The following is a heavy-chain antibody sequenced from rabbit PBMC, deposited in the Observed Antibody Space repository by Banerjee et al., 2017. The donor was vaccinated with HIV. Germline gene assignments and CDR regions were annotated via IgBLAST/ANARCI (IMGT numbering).Heavy chain of an antibody. CDR2: IYAGGSGST. CDR1: GIDFSTSYY. CDR3: ARSYPGGMWYFNL. V-gene: IGHV1S43*01. J-gene: IGHJ4*01. D-gene: IGHD7-1*01. Sequence: QQQLEESGGGLVQPEGPLTLTCTVSGIDFSTSYYICWVRQTPGKGLEWIGCIYAGGSGSTYYATWVNGRFTISRSTSLNTVDLKMTSLTAADTATYFCARSYPGGMWYFNLWGPGTLVTVS.